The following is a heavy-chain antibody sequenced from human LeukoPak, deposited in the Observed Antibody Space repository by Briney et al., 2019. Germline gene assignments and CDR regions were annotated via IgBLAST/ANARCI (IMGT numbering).Heavy chain of an antibody. CDR2: ISDSGDST. CDR1: GFTFSNFP. Sequence: GGSLKLSCAASGFTFSNFPMMWFRQAPGKGLEWVSAISDSGDSTYSADSVKGRFSISRDNSNNTLYLQMNSLRTEDTAVYYCAKDRGYWGQGTLVTVSS. CDR3: AKDRGY. J-gene: IGHJ4*02. V-gene: IGHV3-23*01.